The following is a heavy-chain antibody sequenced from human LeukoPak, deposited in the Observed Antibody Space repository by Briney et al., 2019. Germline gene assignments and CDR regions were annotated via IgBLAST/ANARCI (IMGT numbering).Heavy chain of an antibody. CDR1: GYTFTSYY. D-gene: IGHD2-15*01. Sequence: ASVKVSCKASGYTFTSYYMHWVRQAPGQGLEWMGIINPSGGSASYAQKFQGRVTMTRDSSTSTVYMELSSLRSDDTAVYYCARAVVVVATTAGDYWGQGTLVTVSS. J-gene: IGHJ4*02. CDR3: ARAVVVVATTAGDY. V-gene: IGHV1-46*01. CDR2: INPSGGSA.